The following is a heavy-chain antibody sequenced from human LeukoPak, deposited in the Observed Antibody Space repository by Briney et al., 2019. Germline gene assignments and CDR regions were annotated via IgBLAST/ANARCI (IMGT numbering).Heavy chain of an antibody. Sequence: SETLSLTCSVSGGSISSYYWSWIRQPAGKGLEWIGRIHTSGGTNYNPSLRSRVTMSLDTSKNQFSLKLSSVTAADTAVYYCASSTVVTQLDYWGQGTLVTVSS. D-gene: IGHD4-23*01. CDR1: GGSISSYY. J-gene: IGHJ4*02. CDR3: ASSTVVTQLDY. V-gene: IGHV4-4*07. CDR2: IHTSGGT.